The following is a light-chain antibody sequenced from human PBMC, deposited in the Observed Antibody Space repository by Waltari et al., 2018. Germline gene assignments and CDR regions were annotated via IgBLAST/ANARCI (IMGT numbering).Light chain of an antibody. CDR1: SSDVGGSNY. J-gene: IGLJ2*01. CDR3: SSYASSKTVV. V-gene: IGLV2-14*01. Sequence: QSALTQPASVSGSPGQSITISCTGTSSDVGGSNYSPWYQQHPGKAPKLMIYEASNRPSGIPLRFSGSKSGNTASLTISGLQAEDESAYYCSSYASSKTVVFGGGTKLTVL. CDR2: EAS.